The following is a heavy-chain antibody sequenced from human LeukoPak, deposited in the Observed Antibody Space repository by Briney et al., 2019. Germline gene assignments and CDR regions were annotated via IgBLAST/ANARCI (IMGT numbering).Heavy chain of an antibody. D-gene: IGHD5-24*01. J-gene: IGHJ4*02. Sequence: SETLSLTCAVYGGSFSVYYWSWIRQPPGKGLEWIGQIENSGSTKYNPSLKSRVTISVDTSKNQFSLKLNSVTAADTAVYYCARAGERWLQFRTWAFDYWGQGNLVTVSS. CDR2: IENSGST. V-gene: IGHV4-34*01. CDR1: GGSFSVYY. CDR3: ARAGERWLQFRTWAFDY.